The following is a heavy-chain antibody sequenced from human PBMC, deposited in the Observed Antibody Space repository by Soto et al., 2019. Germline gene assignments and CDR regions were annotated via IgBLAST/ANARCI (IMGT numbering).Heavy chain of an antibody. CDR3: ARVNGGNLPFDI. CDR1: GFTFSSSW. J-gene: IGHJ3*02. Sequence: PGGSLRLSCAASGFTFSSSWMHWVRQAPGKGPVWVSHVNTDGSSTRYADSVKGRFTISRDNAKNALYLQMNSLRAEDTAMYYCARVNGGNLPFDIWGQGTTVTVSS. D-gene: IGHD2-15*01. V-gene: IGHV3-74*01. CDR2: VNTDGSST.